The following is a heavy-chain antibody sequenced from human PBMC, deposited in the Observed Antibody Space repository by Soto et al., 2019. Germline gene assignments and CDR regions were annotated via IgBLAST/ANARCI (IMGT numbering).Heavy chain of an antibody. CDR3: AKDMCGDYGFLSDAFDI. Sequence: EVQLVESGGGLVQPGRSLRLSCAASGFTFDDYAMHWVRQAPGKGLEWVSGISWNSGSIGYADSVKGRFTISRDNAKNSLYLQMNSLRAEDTALYYCAKDMCGDYGFLSDAFDIWGQGTMVTVSS. J-gene: IGHJ3*02. CDR2: ISWNSGSI. D-gene: IGHD4-17*01. V-gene: IGHV3-9*01. CDR1: GFTFDDYA.